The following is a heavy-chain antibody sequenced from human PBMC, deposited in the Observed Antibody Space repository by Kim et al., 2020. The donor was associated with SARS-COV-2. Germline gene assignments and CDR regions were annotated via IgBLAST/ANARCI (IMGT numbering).Heavy chain of an antibody. CDR2: INPNSGGT. V-gene: IGHV1-2*02. J-gene: IGHJ4*02. Sequence: ASVKVSCKASGYTFTGYYMHWVRQAPGQGLEWMGWINPNSGGTNYAQKFQGRVTMTRDTSISTAYMELSRLRSDDTAVYYCARANTYYYDSSGYYPFDYWGQGTLVTVSS. D-gene: IGHD3-22*01. CDR3: ARANTYYYDSSGYYPFDY. CDR1: GYTFTGYY.